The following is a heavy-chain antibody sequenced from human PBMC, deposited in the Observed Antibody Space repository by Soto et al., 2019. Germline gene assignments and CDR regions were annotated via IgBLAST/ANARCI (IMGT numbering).Heavy chain of an antibody. CDR2: IDPSGGGT. CDR3: ARDRVDCSGGNCWRSVEDT. V-gene: IGHV1-46*01. J-gene: IGHJ5*02. CDR1: GYTFTTYY. D-gene: IGHD2-15*01. Sequence: QVQLVQSGAEVKKPGASVKVSCKSSGYTFTTYYMHWVRQAPGQGLEWMGIIDPSGGGTSYAQKFQGRLTSTRDTSTTTVYMELSSLRSEDTAVYYGARDRVDCSGGNCWRSVEDTWGQGTLVTVSS.